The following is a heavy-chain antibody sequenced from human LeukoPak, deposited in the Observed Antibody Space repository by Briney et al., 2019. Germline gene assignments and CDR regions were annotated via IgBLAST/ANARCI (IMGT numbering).Heavy chain of an antibody. V-gene: IGHV4-34*01. D-gene: IGHD3-16*01. J-gene: IGHJ4*02. CDR3: ASVRIRISYFDY. CDR1: GGSFSGYY. CDR2: INHSGST. Sequence: PSETLSLTCAVYGGSFSGYYWSWIRQPPGKGREWIGEINHSGSTNYNPSLKSRVTISVDTSKNQFSLKLSSVTAADTAVYYCASVRIRISYFDYWGQGTLVTVSS.